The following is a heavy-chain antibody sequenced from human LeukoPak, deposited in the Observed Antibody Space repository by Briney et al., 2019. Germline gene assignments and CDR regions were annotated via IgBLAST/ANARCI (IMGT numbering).Heavy chain of an antibody. J-gene: IGHJ1*01. CDR3: ARPRDCSSTSCYTKGYFQH. D-gene: IGHD2-2*02. V-gene: IGHV1-2*02. CDR2: INPNSGGT. Sequence: ASVKVSCKASGYTFTGYYMHWVRQAPGQGLEWMGWINPNSGGTNYAQKFQGRVTMTRDTSISTAYMELSRLRSDDTAVYYCARPRDCSSTSCYTKGYFQHWGQGTLVTVSS. CDR1: GYTFTGYY.